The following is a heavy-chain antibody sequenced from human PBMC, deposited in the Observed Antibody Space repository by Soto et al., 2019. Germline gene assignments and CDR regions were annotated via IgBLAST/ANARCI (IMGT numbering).Heavy chain of an antibody. CDR2: IIPIFGTA. Sequence: QVQLVQSGAEVKKPGSSVKVSCKASGGTFSSYAISWVRQAPGQGLEWMGGIIPIFGTANYAQKFQGRVTITADESTSTAYMELSSLRSEDTAVYYCARDPGYFWSGYYYYYGMDVWGQGTTVTVSS. CDR3: ARDPGYFWSGYYYYYGMDV. V-gene: IGHV1-69*01. CDR1: GGTFSSYA. D-gene: IGHD3-3*01. J-gene: IGHJ6*02.